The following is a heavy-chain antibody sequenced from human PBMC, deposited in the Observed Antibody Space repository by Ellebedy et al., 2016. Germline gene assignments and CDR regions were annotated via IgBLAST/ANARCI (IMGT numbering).Heavy chain of an antibody. CDR2: ISWNSGSI. CDR1: GFTFDDYA. CDR3: AKDRYSSTRSYFDY. J-gene: IGHJ4*02. Sequence: SLKISXAASGFTFDDYAMHWVRQAPGKGLEWVSGISWNSGSIGYADSVKGRFTISRDNAKNSLYLQMNSLRAEDTALYYCAKDRYSSTRSYFDYWGQGTLVTVSS. D-gene: IGHD6-13*01. V-gene: IGHV3-9*01.